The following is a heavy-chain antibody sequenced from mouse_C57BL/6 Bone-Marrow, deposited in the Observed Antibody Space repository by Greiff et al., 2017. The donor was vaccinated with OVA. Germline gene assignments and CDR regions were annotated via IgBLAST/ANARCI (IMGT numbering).Heavy chain of an antibody. Sequence: QVQLQQPGAELVKPGASVRMSCKASGYTFTSYWLTWVKQRPGQGLEWIGDIYPGSGSTNYIEKFKSKATLTVDTSSGTAYMQLSSLTSEDSAVYYCARITGLRRFSYYAMDYGGQGTSVTVSS. CDR3: ARITGLRRFSYYAMDY. D-gene: IGHD2-12*01. V-gene: IGHV1-55*01. CDR1: GYTFTSYW. J-gene: IGHJ4*01. CDR2: IYPGSGST.